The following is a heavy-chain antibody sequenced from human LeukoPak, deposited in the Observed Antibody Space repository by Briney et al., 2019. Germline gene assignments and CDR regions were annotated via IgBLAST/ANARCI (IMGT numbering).Heavy chain of an antibody. CDR3: ARDWGSTGYDLYDS. CDR2: IRQDGSER. V-gene: IGHV3-7*01. Sequence: GGSLRLSCAASGFIFSNYWMTWVRQAPGKGLEWVAHIRQDGSERHYVDSVKDRLHISRDNAKNSLDLQMDSLRAEDTAVYYCARDWGSTGYDLYDSWGQGTLVTVSS. J-gene: IGHJ4*02. D-gene: IGHD5-12*01. CDR1: GFIFSNYW.